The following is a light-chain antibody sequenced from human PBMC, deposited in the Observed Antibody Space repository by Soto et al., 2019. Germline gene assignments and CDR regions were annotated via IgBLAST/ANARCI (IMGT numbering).Light chain of an antibody. CDR2: VAY. Sequence: ILMTQSPVTLSVSPGDSATLSCRASQSIGSNLAWYQQKPGQAPRLLIYVAYTRVTGLPGRFSGRASGTEFTLTISGLQSEDFAIYYCQHYNNWPAITFGGGTRVEIK. CDR3: QHYNNWPAIT. V-gene: IGKV3-15*01. CDR1: QSIGSN. J-gene: IGKJ4*02.